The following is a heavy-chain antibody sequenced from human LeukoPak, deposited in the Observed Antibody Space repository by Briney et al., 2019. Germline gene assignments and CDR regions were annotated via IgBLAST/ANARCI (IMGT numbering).Heavy chain of an antibody. Sequence: ASVKVSCKASGYTFTGYYMHWVRQAPGQGLEWMGWINPNSGGTNYAQKFQGRVTMTRDTSTSTVYMELSSLRSEDTAVYYCARELVVVVPAASSYYYYGMDVWGQGTTVTVSS. V-gene: IGHV1-2*02. J-gene: IGHJ6*02. CDR3: ARELVVVVPAASSYYYYGMDV. CDR1: GYTFTGYY. D-gene: IGHD2-2*01. CDR2: INPNSGGT.